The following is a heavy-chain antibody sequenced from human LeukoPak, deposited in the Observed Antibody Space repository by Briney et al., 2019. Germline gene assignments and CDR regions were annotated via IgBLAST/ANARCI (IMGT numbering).Heavy chain of an antibody. J-gene: IGHJ4*02. CDR2: IIPIFGTA. D-gene: IGHD3-22*01. CDR3: ARGYYYDSSGYYYFFDY. CDR1: GGTFSSYA. V-gene: IGHV1-69*13. Sequence: ASVKVSCKASGGTFSSYAISWVRQAPGQGLEWMGGIIPIFGTANYAQKFQGRVTITADESTSTAYMELSSLRSEDTAVYYCARGYYYDSSGYYYFFDYWGQGTLVTVSS.